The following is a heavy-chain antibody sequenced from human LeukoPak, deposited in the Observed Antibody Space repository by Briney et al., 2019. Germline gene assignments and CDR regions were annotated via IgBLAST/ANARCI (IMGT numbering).Heavy chain of an antibody. CDR3: ARDLVDNSHFDY. J-gene: IGHJ4*02. V-gene: IGHV3-21*01. Sequence: GGSLRLSCAASGFTFRTYSMNWVRQAPGKGLEWVSYISSSSSYIYYADSVKGRFTISRDNAKNSLYLQMNSLRAEDTAVYYCARDLVDNSHFDYWGQGTLVTVSS. CDR2: ISSSSSYI. CDR1: GFTFRTYS. D-gene: IGHD1-20*01.